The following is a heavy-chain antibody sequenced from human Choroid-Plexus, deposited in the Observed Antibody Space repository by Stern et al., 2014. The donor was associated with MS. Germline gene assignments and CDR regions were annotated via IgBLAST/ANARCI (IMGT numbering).Heavy chain of an antibody. Sequence: VQLVESGGGVVQPGRPLRLSCVASGFTFGSCAMHWVLHAPGKGLEWVAGVSYDGSNKYYADSVKGRFTISRDNSQNTLYMQMSSLRPEDTAVYYCAKDRHYLTYFFDHWGQGSLVTVSS. J-gene: IGHJ5*02. D-gene: IGHD2/OR15-2a*01. CDR3: AKDRHYLTYFFDH. CDR2: VSYDGSNK. CDR1: GFTFGSCA. V-gene: IGHV3-30*18.